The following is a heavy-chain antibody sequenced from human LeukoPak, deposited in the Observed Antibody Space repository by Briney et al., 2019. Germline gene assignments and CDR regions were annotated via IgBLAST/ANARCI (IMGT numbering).Heavy chain of an antibody. CDR3: ARLRRGYAFDI. Sequence: GASVKVSCKASGGTFNSYAIIWVRQAPGQGLEWMGGIIPIFGTANYAQKFQGRVTITTDESTSTAYMELSSLRSEDTAVYYCARLRRGYAFDIWGQGTMVTVSS. CDR1: GGTFNSYA. V-gene: IGHV1-69*05. CDR2: IIPIFGTA. D-gene: IGHD5-12*01. J-gene: IGHJ3*02.